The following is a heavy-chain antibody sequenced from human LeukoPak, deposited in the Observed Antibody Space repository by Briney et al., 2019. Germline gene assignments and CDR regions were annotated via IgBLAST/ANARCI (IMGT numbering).Heavy chain of an antibody. CDR1: GGSISSTVYY. Sequence: SETLSLTCTVSGGSISSTVYYWGWIRQPPGKGLEWIGSIYNSGDTYYNPSLKSRITISVDTSKNLFSLKLSSVTAADTAVYYCARRTLYSSGYYYWGQGTLVTVSS. V-gene: IGHV4-39*01. D-gene: IGHD3-22*01. CDR3: ARRTLYSSGYYY. CDR2: IYNSGDT. J-gene: IGHJ4*02.